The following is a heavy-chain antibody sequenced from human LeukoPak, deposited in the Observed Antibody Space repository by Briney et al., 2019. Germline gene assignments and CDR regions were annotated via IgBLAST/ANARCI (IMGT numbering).Heavy chain of an antibody. CDR2: IYPGDSDT. Sequence: NPGESLKISCKGSGYSFTSYWIGWVRQMPGKGLEWMGIIYPGDSDTRYSPSFQGQVTISADKSISTAYLQWSSLKASDTAMYYCARFPYSSSFLKYYFDYWGQGTLVTVSS. J-gene: IGHJ4*02. CDR3: ARFPYSSSFLKYYFDY. CDR1: GYSFTSYW. V-gene: IGHV5-51*01. D-gene: IGHD6-6*01.